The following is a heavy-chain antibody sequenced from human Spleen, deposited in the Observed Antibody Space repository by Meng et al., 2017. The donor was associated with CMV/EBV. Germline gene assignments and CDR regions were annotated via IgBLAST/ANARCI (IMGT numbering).Heavy chain of an antibody. CDR2: INHSGST. V-gene: IGHV4-34*01. Sequence: SETLSLTCAVYGGSFSGYYWSWIRQPPGKGLEWIGEINHSGSTNYNPSFKSRVTISVDTSKNQFSLKLSSVTAADTAVYYCASSWSYDFWSGYSESHGMDVWGQGTTVTVSS. D-gene: IGHD3-3*01. J-gene: IGHJ6*02. CDR3: ASSWSYDFWSGYSESHGMDV. CDR1: GGSFSGYY.